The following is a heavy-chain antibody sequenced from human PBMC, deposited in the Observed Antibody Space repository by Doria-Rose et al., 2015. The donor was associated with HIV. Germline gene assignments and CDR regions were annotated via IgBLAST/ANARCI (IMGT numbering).Heavy chain of an antibody. CDR3: ARIKSSRWYHKYYFDF. CDR2: ILSDDER. J-gene: IGHJ4*02. CDR1: GVSLSSPGMG. Sequence: QITLKESGPVLVKPTETLTLTCTVSGVSLSSPGMGVSWIRQPPGKALEWLATILSDDERSYKTSLQSRLTISRGTSKSQVVLTMTDMDPVDTATYYCARIKSSRWYHKYYFDFWGQGTLVIVSA. D-gene: IGHD6-13*01. V-gene: IGHV2-26*01.